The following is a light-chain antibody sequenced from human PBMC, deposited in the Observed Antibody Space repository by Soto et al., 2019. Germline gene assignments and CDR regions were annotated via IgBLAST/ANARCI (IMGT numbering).Light chain of an antibody. CDR1: TSNIGDNP. CDR3: AAWDGSLNVVV. Sequence: QSVLTQPPSASGTPGQRVTISCSGSTSNIGDNPVNWYRHLPGTAPKLLIYTNTQRPSGVPDRFSGSKSGTSASLAVSGLRSEDEADYYCAAWDGSLNVVVFGGGTKLTVL. CDR2: TNT. V-gene: IGLV1-44*01. J-gene: IGLJ2*01.